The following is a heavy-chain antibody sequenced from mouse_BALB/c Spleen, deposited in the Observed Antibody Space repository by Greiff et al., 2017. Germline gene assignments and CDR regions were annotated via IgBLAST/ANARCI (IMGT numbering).Heavy chain of an antibody. J-gene: IGHJ3*01. D-gene: IGHD2-4*01. V-gene: IGHV5-12-1*01. CDR1: GFAFSSYD. CDR3: ARQDDYDGAWFAY. Sequence: EVQGVESGGGLVKPGGSLKLSCAASGFAFSSYDMSWVRQTPEKRLEWVAYISSGGGSTYYPDTVKGRFTISRDNAKNTLYLQMSSLKSEDTAMYYCARQDDYDGAWFAYWGQGTLVTVSA. CDR2: ISSGGGST.